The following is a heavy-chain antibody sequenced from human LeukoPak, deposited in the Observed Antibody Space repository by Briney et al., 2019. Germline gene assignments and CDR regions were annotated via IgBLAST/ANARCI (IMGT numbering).Heavy chain of an antibody. D-gene: IGHD6-13*01. Sequence: GGSLRLSCAASGFTFSSYAMSWVRQAPGKGLEWVSAISGSGGSTYYADSVKGRFTISRDSSKNTLYLQMNSLRAEDTAVYYCAKGSSSWYDNWFDPWGQGTLVTVSS. J-gene: IGHJ5*02. CDR2: ISGSGGST. V-gene: IGHV3-23*01. CDR3: AKGSSSWYDNWFDP. CDR1: GFTFSSYA.